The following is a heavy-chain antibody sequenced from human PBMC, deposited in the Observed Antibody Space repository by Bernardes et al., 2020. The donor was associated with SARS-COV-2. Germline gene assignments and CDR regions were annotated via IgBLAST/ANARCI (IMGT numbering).Heavy chain of an antibody. Sequence: GGSLRLSCAASGFNFNIYAMHWVRQAPGKGLEWVAVMSHDGRTEYYLDSVKGRFTISRDNSKSTLCLQMNSLRPADTAVYYCASGRHCTGRNCYFLVAHDYWGQGTLVTVSS. CDR1: GFNFNIYA. V-gene: IGHV3-30*04. CDR3: ASGRHCTGRNCYFLVAHDY. D-gene: IGHD2-21*01. CDR2: MSHDGRTE. J-gene: IGHJ4*02.